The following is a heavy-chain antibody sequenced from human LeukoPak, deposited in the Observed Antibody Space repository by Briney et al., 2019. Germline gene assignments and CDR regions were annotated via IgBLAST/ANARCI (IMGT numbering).Heavy chain of an antibody. CDR1: GGSISSSIYY. CDR3: ARDSTDGDHP. CDR2: VFYNGAT. V-gene: IGHV4-39*07. J-gene: IGHJ5*02. D-gene: IGHD4-17*01. Sequence: PSETLSLTCIVSGGSISSSIYYWAWVRQPPGKGLEWIGTVFYNGATQYSPSLRSRVTISIDTSTNQFSLKLSSVTAADTAVYYCARDSTDGDHPWGQGTLVTVSS.